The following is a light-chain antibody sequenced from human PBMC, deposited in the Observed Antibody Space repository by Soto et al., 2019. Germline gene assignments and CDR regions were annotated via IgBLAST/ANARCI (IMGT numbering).Light chain of an antibody. V-gene: IGLV2-11*01. CDR3: CSYAGSYTLWV. J-gene: IGLJ3*02. Sequence: QSALTQPRSVSESPGQSVTISCTGTSSDVGGYNYVSWYQQYPGKAPKLIIYDVSKRPSGVPDRFSGSKSGNTASLTISGLQAEDEADYYCCSYAGSYTLWVFGGGTKLTVL. CDR2: DVS. CDR1: SSDVGGYNY.